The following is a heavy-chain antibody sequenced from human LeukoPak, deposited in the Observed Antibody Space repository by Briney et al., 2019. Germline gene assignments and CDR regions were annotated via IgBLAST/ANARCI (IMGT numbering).Heavy chain of an antibody. Sequence: SQTLSLTCNVSGASISSSGFYWSWIRKPAGKGLEWIGRTYVSGSTNHHPSLKDRVTISIDTSKNQFSLRLHSVTAADTAVYFCARGDDSAESLDYWGQGTLVTASS. D-gene: IGHD3-16*01. CDR1: GASISSSGFY. CDR3: ARGDDSAESLDY. J-gene: IGHJ4*02. V-gene: IGHV4-61*02. CDR2: TYVSGST.